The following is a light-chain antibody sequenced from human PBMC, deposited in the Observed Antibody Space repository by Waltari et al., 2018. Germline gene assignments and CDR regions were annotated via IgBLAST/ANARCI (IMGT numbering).Light chain of an antibody. CDR2: DDN. CDR1: NIESKS. V-gene: IGLV3-21*01. CDR3: QVWDANPVPVV. J-gene: IGLJ1*01. Sequence: SYVLTQPPSVSVAPGEPARITCGGNNIESKSVHWYRQRPGQAPVVVISDDNDRAAGIPERCSGSNSANAATLTSSRVEAGDEADYYCQVWDANPVPVVFGTGTEVTV.